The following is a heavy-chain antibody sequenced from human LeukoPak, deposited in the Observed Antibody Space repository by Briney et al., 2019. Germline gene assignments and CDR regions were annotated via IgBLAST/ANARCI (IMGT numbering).Heavy chain of an antibody. CDR2: IGTAGDT. CDR1: GFAFSNYD. D-gene: IGHD5-18*01. Sequence: GGSLRLSCAASGFAFSNYDMHWVRHATGKRLEWVSTIGTAGDTYYLDSVKGRFTISRENAKNSLYLQMNSLTAGDTAVYYCARGGGFGYSYGGYYYMDVWGKGTTVIVSS. J-gene: IGHJ6*03. CDR3: ARGGGFGYSYGGYYYMDV. V-gene: IGHV3-13*01.